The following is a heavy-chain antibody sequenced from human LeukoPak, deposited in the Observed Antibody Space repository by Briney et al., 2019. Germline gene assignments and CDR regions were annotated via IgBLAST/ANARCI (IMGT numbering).Heavy chain of an antibody. V-gene: IGHV4-34*01. J-gene: IGHJ6*04. CDR1: GGSFSVYY. Sequence: SETLSLTCAVYGGSFSVYYWSWIRQPPGKGIEWIGEINHSGSTNYNPSLKSRVTTSVDTSNNHFSLKLSSVTAADTAVYYCAELGITMIGGVWGKGTTVTISS. D-gene: IGHD3-10*02. CDR2: INHSGST. CDR3: AELGITMIGGV.